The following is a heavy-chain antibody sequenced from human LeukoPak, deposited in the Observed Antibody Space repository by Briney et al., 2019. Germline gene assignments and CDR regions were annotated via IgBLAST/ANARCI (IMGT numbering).Heavy chain of an antibody. J-gene: IGHJ4*02. V-gene: IGHV3-30*04. CDR1: GLNFSSYA. Sequence: GGSLRLSCAASGLNFSSYAMHWVRQAPGKGLEWVAVISYDGSNKYYADSVKGRFTISRDNSKNTLYLQMNSLRAEDTAVYYCAGGGGGRAAAVGYWGQGTLVTVSS. CDR2: ISYDGSNK. D-gene: IGHD6-13*01. CDR3: AGGGGGRAAAVGY.